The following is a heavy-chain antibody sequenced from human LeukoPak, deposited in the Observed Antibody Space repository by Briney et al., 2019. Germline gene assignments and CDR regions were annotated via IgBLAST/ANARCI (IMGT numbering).Heavy chain of an antibody. CDR2: IIPIFGTA. Sequence: ASVKVSCKASGGTFSSYAISWVRQAPGQGLEWMGGIIPIFGTANYAQKFQGRVTITADESTSTAYMELSSLRSEDTAVYYCARDQEDGYNSVYFDYWGQGTLVTVSS. J-gene: IGHJ4*02. CDR1: GGTFSSYA. D-gene: IGHD5-24*01. V-gene: IGHV1-69*13. CDR3: ARDQEDGYNSVYFDY.